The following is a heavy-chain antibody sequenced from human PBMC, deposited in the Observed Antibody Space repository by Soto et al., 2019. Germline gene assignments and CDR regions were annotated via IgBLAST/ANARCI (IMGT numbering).Heavy chain of an antibody. CDR1: GYTFTAYY. J-gene: IGHJ6*02. Sequence: ASVKVSCKASGYTFTAYYIHWVRQAPGQGLEWMGWINPNSGDTNSAQKFQGWVTMTRDTSISTAYVELSRLKSDDTAVYYCARTEGYFHGLDVWGLGTTVTGSS. CDR3: ARTEGYFHGLDV. CDR2: INPNSGDT. V-gene: IGHV1-2*04.